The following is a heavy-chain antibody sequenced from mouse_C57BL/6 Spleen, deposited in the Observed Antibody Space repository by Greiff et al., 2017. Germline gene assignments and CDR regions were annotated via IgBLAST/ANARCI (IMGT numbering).Heavy chain of an antibody. D-gene: IGHD1-1*01. Sequence: EVMLVESGGDLVKPGGSLKLSCAASGFTFSSYGMSWVRQTPDKRLEWVATISSGGSYTYYPDSVKGRFTISRDNAKNTLYRQMSSLKSEDTAMYYCARHHYYGSSYEFFYYAMDYWGQGTSVTVSS. CDR2: ISSGGSYT. CDR1: GFTFSSYG. V-gene: IGHV5-6*01. J-gene: IGHJ4*01. CDR3: ARHHYYGSSYEFFYYAMDY.